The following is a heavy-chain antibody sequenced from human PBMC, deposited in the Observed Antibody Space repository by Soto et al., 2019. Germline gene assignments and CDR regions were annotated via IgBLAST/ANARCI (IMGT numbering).Heavy chain of an antibody. CDR2: IKQDAREK. D-gene: IGHD3-16*01. Sequence: VGSLSPSCRSSVFTFISYWLLCAAKAQGKGLEWVANIKQDAREKYYVASVKGRFTISRDNAKNLLYLKMESLTADDTAVYYCAGDGVRNGAYNGWLEPLGQATLHKVSS. J-gene: IGHJ5*02. CDR1: VFTFISYW. V-gene: IGHV3-7*03. CDR3: AGDGVRNGAYNGWLEP.